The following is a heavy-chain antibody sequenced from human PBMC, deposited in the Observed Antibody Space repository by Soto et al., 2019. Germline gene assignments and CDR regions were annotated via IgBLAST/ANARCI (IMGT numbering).Heavy chain of an antibody. V-gene: IGHV1-18*01. CDR3: ARESPLGITGTTQGYYYYGMDV. Sequence: GASVKVSCKASGYTFNSYGISWVRQAPGQGLEWMGWISAYNGNTNYAQKLQGRVTMTTDTSTSTAYMELRSLRSDDTAVYYCARESPLGITGTTQGYYYYGMDVWGQGTTVTV. CDR1: GYTFNSYG. CDR2: ISAYNGNT. D-gene: IGHD1-7*01. J-gene: IGHJ6*02.